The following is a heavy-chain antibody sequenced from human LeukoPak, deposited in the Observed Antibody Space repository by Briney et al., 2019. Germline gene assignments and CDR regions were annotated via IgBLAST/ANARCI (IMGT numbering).Heavy chain of an antibody. CDR1: GFSFSSYS. V-gene: IGHV3-48*01. CDR2: ISHSGSAE. Sequence: GSLRLSCAASGFSFSSYSMNWVRQAPGKGLEWISYISHSGSAEHYTDSVKRRLTISRDNAKNALYLQMNSLRAEDTAVYFCARDYVFAFDYWSQGTLVTVSS. J-gene: IGHJ4*02. CDR3: ARDYVFAFDY. D-gene: IGHD3-10*02.